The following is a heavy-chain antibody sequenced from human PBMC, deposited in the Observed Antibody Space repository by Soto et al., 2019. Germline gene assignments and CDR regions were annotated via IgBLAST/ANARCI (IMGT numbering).Heavy chain of an antibody. J-gene: IGHJ4*02. CDR2: IFHSGST. CDR1: RGSVSGRAYY. D-gene: IGHD3-3*01. Sequence: SETLSLTCTVSRGSVSGRAYYWSWIRQSPGKGLEWIGYIFHSGSTKYNPSLKSRATISVDTSTNQFSLKLTSVTAADTAVYYCAPEFYFDYWNGYSSQGYFDNWGQGTQVTVSS. CDR3: APEFYFDYWNGYSSQGYFDN. V-gene: IGHV4-61*08.